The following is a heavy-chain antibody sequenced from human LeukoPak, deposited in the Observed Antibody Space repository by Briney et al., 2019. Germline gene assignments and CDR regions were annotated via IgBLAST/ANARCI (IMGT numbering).Heavy chain of an antibody. CDR2: ISPSGSHK. D-gene: IGHD3-22*01. Sequence: PGGSLRLSCAASGFTFSSYIMNWVRQAPGRGLEWVSSISPSGSHKYYADSVKGRFTISRDNAKNSVSLQMNSLRAEDTAVYYCAKDSGVVARPHGAFDIWGQGTMVTVSS. V-gene: IGHV3-21*01. J-gene: IGHJ3*02. CDR1: GFTFSSYI. CDR3: AKDSGVVARPHGAFDI.